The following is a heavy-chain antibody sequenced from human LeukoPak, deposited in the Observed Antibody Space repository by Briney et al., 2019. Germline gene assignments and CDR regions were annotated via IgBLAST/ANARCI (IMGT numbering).Heavy chain of an antibody. CDR2: MNFNSGNT. CDR3: ARGGGAYYYDNSGYYRLGFDY. V-gene: IGHV1-8*01. D-gene: IGHD3-22*01. CDR1: GYTFTSYD. Sequence: ASVKVSCKASGYTFTSYDINWVRQAPGLGLEWMGWMNFNSGNTGYAQKFQGRVTMTGNTSISTAYMELSSLRSEDTAVYYCARGGGAYYYDNSGYYRLGFDYWGQGTLVTVSS. J-gene: IGHJ4*02.